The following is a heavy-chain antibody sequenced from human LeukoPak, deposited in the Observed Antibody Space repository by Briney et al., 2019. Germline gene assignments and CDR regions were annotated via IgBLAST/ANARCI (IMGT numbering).Heavy chain of an antibody. J-gene: IGHJ4*01. D-gene: IGHD6-19*01. CDR1: GGTFSSYA. V-gene: IGHV1-69*06. CDR3: ARVRALAGGFDH. CDR2: IMSMFDTT. Sequence: ASVKVSCKTSGGTFSSYAINWVRQAPGQGFEWMGGIMSMFDTTKYAQKFQGRVTISADKSTSTAYMELSSLRSEDTAVYYCARVRALAGGFDHWGQGTLVTVSS.